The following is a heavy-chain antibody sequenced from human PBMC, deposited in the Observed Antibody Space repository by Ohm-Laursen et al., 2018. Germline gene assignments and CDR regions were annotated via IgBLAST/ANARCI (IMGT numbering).Heavy chain of an antibody. CDR2: ISGSGGST. CDR3: AKRHLYYFDY. J-gene: IGHJ4*02. CDR1: GFTFSSYA. Sequence: SLRLSCAAPGFTFSSYAMSWVRQAPGKGLEWVSAISGSGGSTYYADSVKGRFAISRDNSKNTLYLQMNSLRAEDTAVYYCAKRHLYYFDYWGQGTLVTVSS. V-gene: IGHV3-23*01.